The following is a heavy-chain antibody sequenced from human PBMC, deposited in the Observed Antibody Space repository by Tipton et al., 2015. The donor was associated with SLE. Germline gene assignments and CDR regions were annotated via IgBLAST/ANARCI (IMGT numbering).Heavy chain of an antibody. CDR1: GGSISSYY. D-gene: IGHD3-10*01. CDR3: ARGASGSYYHMDV. V-gene: IGHV4-59*01. J-gene: IGHJ6*03. CDR2: IYYSGST. Sequence: TLSLTCTVSGGSISSYYWSWIRQPPGKGMEWLGYIYYSGSTNYNPSLKSRVTISVDTSKNQFSLKLSSVTAADTAAYYCARGASGSYYHMDVWGKGTTVTVSS.